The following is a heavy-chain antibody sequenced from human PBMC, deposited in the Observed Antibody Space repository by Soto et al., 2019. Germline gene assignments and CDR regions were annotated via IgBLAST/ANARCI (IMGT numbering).Heavy chain of an antibody. CDR2: IYYTGST. Sequence: SETLSLTCTASGVSSSSSNYHWGWIRQPPGKGMEWIGSIYYTGSTHYNPSLKRRVTVSADTSNNQFPRRLSSVIAAYTGVYYCATDPTVTSTGWFDPWGQGTLVTVSS. CDR1: GVSSSSSNYH. CDR3: ATDPTVTSTGWFDP. V-gene: IGHV4-39*02. J-gene: IGHJ5*02. D-gene: IGHD2-8*02.